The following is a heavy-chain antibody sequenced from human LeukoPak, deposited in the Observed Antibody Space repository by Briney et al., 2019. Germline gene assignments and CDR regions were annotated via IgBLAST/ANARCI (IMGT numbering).Heavy chain of an antibody. Sequence: SETLSLTCTVSGGSISSYYWSWIRQPPGKGLEWIGYIYYSGSTNYNPSLKSRVTISVDTSKNQFSLKLSSVTAADTAVYYCARGYCGGDCYHTPNWFDPWGQGTLVTVSS. CDR3: ARGYCGGDCYHTPNWFDP. D-gene: IGHD2-21*02. J-gene: IGHJ5*02. CDR2: IYYSGST. CDR1: GGSISSYY. V-gene: IGHV4-59*01.